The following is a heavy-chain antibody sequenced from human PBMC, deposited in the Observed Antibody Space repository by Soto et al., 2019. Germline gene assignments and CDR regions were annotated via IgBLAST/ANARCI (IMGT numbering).Heavy chain of an antibody. D-gene: IGHD3-3*01. CDR3: ARGPPYYDFWSGYYPNWFDP. J-gene: IGHJ5*02. Sequence: HPGGSLRLSCAASGFTFSSYGMHWVRQAPGKGLEWVAVIWYEGSNKYYADSVKGRITISRDNSKNTLYLQMNNQRAEVTAVYFCARGPPYYDFWSGYYPNWFDPWGQGT. V-gene: IGHV3-33*01. CDR1: GFTFSSYG. CDR2: IWYEGSNK.